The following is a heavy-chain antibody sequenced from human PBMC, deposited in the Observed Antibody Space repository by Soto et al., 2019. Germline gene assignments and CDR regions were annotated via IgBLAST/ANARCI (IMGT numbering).Heavy chain of an antibody. D-gene: IGHD2-15*01. CDR1: GFTFSSYA. J-gene: IGHJ6*02. V-gene: IGHV3-30-3*01. Sequence: QVQLVESGGGVVQPGRSLRLSCAASGFTFSSYAMHWVRQAPGKGLEWVAVISYDGSNKYYADSVKGRFTISRDNSKNTLYLQMDSLSAEDTAVYYCARDSKRYCSGGGCYEVPIYYYYGMDVWGQGTTVTVSS. CDR2: ISYDGSNK. CDR3: ARDSKRYCSGGGCYEVPIYYYYGMDV.